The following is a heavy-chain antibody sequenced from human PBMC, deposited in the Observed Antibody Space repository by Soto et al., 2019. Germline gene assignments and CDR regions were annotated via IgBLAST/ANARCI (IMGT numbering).Heavy chain of an antibody. CDR2: ISYDGSNK. CDR3: ARDSRTDRALDY. CDR1: GFTFSSYA. D-gene: IGHD1-1*01. J-gene: IGHJ4*02. V-gene: IGHV3-30-3*01. Sequence: QVQLVGSGGGVVQPGRSLRLSCAASGFTFSSYAMHWVRQAPGKGLEWVAVISYDGSNKYYADSVKGRFTISRDNSKNTLYLQMNSLRAEDTAVYYCARDSRTDRALDYWGQGTLVTVSS.